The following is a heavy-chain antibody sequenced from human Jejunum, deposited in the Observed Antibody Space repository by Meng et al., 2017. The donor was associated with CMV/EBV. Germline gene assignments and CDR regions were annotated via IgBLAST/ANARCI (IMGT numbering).Heavy chain of an antibody. CDR2: IYYNGDT. J-gene: IGHJ1*01. CDR1: GDAIASSY. Sequence: LSCIVSGDAIASSYWSWFRQSPVKGLESIGYIYYNGDTNYNPSLRSRATMSLDMSKNQFSLRLTSVTAADTAVYYCAKTARIPTAWGQGTLVTVSS. V-gene: IGHV4-59*01. CDR3: AKTARIPTA. D-gene: IGHD1-14*01.